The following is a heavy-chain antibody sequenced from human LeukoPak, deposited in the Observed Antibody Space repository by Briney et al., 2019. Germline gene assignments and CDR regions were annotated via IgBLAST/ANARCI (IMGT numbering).Heavy chain of an antibody. Sequence: GGSLRLSCATSGFTFSNAWMNWVRQAPGKGLEWVGRIRSNSDGGTIDYAAPVKGRFTLSRDDSKTTLYLQMNSLRAEDTAVYYCVPRLRVDYWGQGTLVTVSS. CDR3: VPRLRVDY. V-gene: IGHV3-15*07. CDR1: GFTFSNAW. D-gene: IGHD4-17*01. CDR2: IRSNSDGGTI. J-gene: IGHJ4*02.